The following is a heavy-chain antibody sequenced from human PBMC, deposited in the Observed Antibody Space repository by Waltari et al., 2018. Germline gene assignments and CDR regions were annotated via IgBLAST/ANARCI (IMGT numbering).Heavy chain of an antibody. CDR3: ARGGWGAVDY. J-gene: IGHJ4*02. D-gene: IGHD7-27*01. V-gene: IGHV3-74*01. CDR1: AFTFSSHW. CDR2: MNNDGTGT. Sequence: EVQLVESGGGLVQPGGSLRLSCAASAFTFSSHWIHWVRQAPGKGLEWVSYMNNDGTGTTYADSVKGRFTISRDNANNMLYLQMISLRAEDTAVYYCARGGWGAVDYWGQGSLVTVSS.